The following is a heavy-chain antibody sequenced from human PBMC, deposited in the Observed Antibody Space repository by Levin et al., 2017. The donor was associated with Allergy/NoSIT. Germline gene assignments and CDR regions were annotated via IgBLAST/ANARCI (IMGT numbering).Heavy chain of an antibody. J-gene: IGHJ4*02. CDR1: GFTFSNAW. CDR3: TTDPWAPYYYGSGSYYSVDY. D-gene: IGHD3-10*01. CDR2: IKSKTDGGTT. Sequence: GGSLRLSCAASGFTFSNAWMSWVRQAPGKGLEWVGRIKSKTDGGTTDYAAPVKGRFTISRDDSKNTLYLQMNSLKTEDTAVYYCTTDPWAPYYYGSGSYYSVDYWGQGTLVTVSS. V-gene: IGHV3-15*01.